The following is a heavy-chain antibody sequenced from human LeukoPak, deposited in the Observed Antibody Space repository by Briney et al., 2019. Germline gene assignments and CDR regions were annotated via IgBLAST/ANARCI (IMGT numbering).Heavy chain of an antibody. V-gene: IGHV4-30-4*08. CDR2: IYYSGST. CDR3: ARDFPYDSSGYYYLGTLRGHGAFDI. CDR1: GGSISSSSYY. D-gene: IGHD3-22*01. Sequence: SETLSLTCTVSGGSISSSSYYWGWIRQPPGKGLEWIGYIYYSGSTYYNPSLRSRVTISVDTSKNQFSLKLSSVTAADTAVYYCARDFPYDSSGYYYLGTLRGHGAFDIWGQGTMVTVSS. J-gene: IGHJ3*02.